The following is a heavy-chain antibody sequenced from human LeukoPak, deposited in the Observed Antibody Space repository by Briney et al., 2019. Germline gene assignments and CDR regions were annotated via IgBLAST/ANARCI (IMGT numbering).Heavy chain of an antibody. D-gene: IGHD6-19*01. CDR1: GGSISSNNYY. CDR2: IYYSGST. CDR3: ARQGSSGWSAAHDY. J-gene: IGHJ4*02. Sequence: SETLSLTCTVSGGSISSNNYYWGWIRQPPGKGLEWIGSIYYSGSTYYNPSLKSRVTIYADTSKNQYSLKVNSVTAADTAVYYCARQGSSGWSAAHDYWGQGTLVTVSS. V-gene: IGHV4-39*01.